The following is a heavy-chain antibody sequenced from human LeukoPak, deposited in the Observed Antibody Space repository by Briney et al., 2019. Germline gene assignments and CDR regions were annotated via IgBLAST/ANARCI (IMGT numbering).Heavy chain of an antibody. D-gene: IGHD3-16*01. CDR3: TREDRPFCPFTY. CDR2: IYYSGST. CDR1: GGSISSYY. V-gene: IGHV4-59*01. J-gene: IGHJ4*02. Sequence: SETLSLTCTVSGGSISSYYWSWIRQPPGKGLEWIGYIYYSGSTNYNPSLKSRVTISVDTSKNQFSLKLSSVTAADTAVYYCTREDRPFCPFTYWGQGVLVTVSS.